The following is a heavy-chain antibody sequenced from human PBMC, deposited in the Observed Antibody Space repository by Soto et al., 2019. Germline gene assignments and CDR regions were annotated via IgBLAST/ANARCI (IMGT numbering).Heavy chain of an antibody. CDR1: GGSFSGYY. D-gene: IGHD4-17*01. CDR3: ASLPPTTVTTWGY. J-gene: IGHJ4*02. Sequence: QVQLQQWGAGLLKPSETLSLTCAVYGGSFSGYYWSWIRQPPGKGLEWIGEINHSGSTNYNPSLKSQVTISVDTSKNQFSLKLSSVTAADTAVYYCASLPPTTVTTWGYWGQGTLVTVSS. CDR2: INHSGST. V-gene: IGHV4-34*01.